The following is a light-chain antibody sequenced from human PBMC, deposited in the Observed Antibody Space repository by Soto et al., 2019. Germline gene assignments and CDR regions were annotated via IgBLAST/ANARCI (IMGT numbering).Light chain of an antibody. Sequence: EIVMTQSPATLSVSSGERATLSCRASQSIGTNLAWYQQKPGQAPRLLLYRASTRATGIPARFSGSGSGTECTLTISSLQSEDFAVYYCQQYNNWPPCTFGQVTRLEIK. CDR2: RAS. J-gene: IGKJ2*02. CDR3: QQYNNWPPCT. V-gene: IGKV3-15*01. CDR1: QSIGTN.